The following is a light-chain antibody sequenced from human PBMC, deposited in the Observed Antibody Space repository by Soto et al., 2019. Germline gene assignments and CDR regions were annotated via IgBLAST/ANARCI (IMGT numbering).Light chain of an antibody. Sequence: DIQMTQSPSSLSASVGDRVTITCRASQSISSYLNWYQQKPGKAPNLLIYAASSVQSGVPSRFSGSGSGTDFTLNISRLQPEDFATYYCQQSYRTPPLTFGGGTQVEIK. V-gene: IGKV1-39*01. J-gene: IGKJ4*01. CDR2: AAS. CDR3: QQSYRTPPLT. CDR1: QSISSY.